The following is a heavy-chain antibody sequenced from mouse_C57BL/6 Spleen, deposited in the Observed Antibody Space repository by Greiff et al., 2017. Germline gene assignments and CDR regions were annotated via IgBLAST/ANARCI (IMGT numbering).Heavy chain of an antibody. D-gene: IGHD2-3*01. J-gene: IGHJ4*01. Sequence: EVKVEESGGGLVQPGGSMKLSCVASGFTFSNYWMNWVRQSPEKGLEWVAQIRLKSDNYATHYAESVKGRFTISRDDSKSSVYLQMNNLRAEDTGIYYCTGRGLLPYYYAMDYWGQGTSVTVSS. V-gene: IGHV6-3*01. CDR3: TGRGLLPYYYAMDY. CDR1: GFTFSNYW. CDR2: IRLKSDNYAT.